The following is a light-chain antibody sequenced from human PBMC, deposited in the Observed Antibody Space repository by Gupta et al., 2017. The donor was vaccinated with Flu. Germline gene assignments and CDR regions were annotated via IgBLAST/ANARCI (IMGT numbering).Light chain of an antibody. Sequence: TGSPATLSVSPGERATLSCRASQSVSYNLAWYQQKPGQAPRLLIYGASTRATGIPARFSGSGSGTEFTLTISSLQSEDFAVYYCQQYNNWPRAFGPGTKVDIK. CDR1: QSVSYN. V-gene: IGKV3-15*01. CDR3: QQYNNWPRA. CDR2: GAS. J-gene: IGKJ3*01.